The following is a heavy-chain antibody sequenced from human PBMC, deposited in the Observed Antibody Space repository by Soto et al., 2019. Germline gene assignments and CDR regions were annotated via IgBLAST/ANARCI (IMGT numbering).Heavy chain of an antibody. CDR1: RVTLSNII. V-gene: IGHV1-69*01. CDR2: IIPIFGTA. Sequence: GASAEVSCKASRVTLSNIIVSWVQQAPGLGLEWVGGIIPIFGTANYAQKFQGRVTITADESTSTSYMEVNNLRSEDTAVYYCAKVRYSSPMGYYYGMDVWGQGTTVIGFS. CDR3: AKVRYSSPMGYYYGMDV. J-gene: IGHJ6*02. D-gene: IGHD6-19*01.